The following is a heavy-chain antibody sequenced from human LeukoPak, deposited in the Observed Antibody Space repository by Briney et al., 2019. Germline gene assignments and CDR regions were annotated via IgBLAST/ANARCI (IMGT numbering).Heavy chain of an antibody. D-gene: IGHD3-10*01. CDR2: IRHDGSNK. J-gene: IGHJ3*02. CDR1: GFTFSSFG. CDR3: ARSYGSGESAWI. V-gene: IGHV3-30*02. Sequence: GGSLRLSCAASGFTFSSFGIHWVRQAPGKGLEWLAFIRHDGSNKYYADSVKGRFTISRDNSKNTVYLQMSSLRAEDTAVYYCARSYGSGESAWIWGQGTMVTVSS.